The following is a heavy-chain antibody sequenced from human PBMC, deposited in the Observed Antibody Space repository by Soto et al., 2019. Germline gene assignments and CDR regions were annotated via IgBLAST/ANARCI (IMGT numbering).Heavy chain of an antibody. D-gene: IGHD3-3*01. Sequence: ASVKVSCKASGYTFTSYDINWVRQATGQGLEWMGWMNPNSGNTGYAQKFQGRVTMTRNTSISTAYMELSSLRSEDTAVYYCARGVEWLTRNYYYYYGMDVWGQGTTVTVSS. CDR1: GYTFTSYD. CDR2: MNPNSGNT. CDR3: ARGVEWLTRNYYYYYGMDV. J-gene: IGHJ6*02. V-gene: IGHV1-8*01.